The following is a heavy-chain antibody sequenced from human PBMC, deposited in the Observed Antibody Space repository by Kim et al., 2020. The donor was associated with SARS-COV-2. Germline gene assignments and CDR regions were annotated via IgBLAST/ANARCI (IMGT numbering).Heavy chain of an antibody. CDR3: ARFGYSYAIDY. V-gene: IGHV3-7*03. D-gene: IGHD5-18*01. J-gene: IGHJ4*02. CDR2: IKPDGSET. CDR1: GFTFSGSW. Sequence: GGSLRLSCAVSGFTFSGSWMSWVRQAPGRGLEWLANIKPDGSETPYVAYVRGRFTISRDNINNVLYLQMNSLRAEDTAVYFCARFGYSYAIDYWGQGTLVTVSS.